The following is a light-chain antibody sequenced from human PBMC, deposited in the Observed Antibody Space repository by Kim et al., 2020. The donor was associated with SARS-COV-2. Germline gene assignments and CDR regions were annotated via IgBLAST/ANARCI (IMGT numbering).Light chain of an antibody. CDR2: FGS. V-gene: IGLV3-21*04. CDR1: SIEEKS. J-gene: IGLJ2*01. Sequence: SYELTQPPSVSVAPGKTASITCGGDSIEEKSVHWYQQNPGQAPVLVIYFGSDRPSRIPERFSGSNSGSTATLTISRAEAGDEADYYCQVWDTSSHRVVFGGGTQLTVL. CDR3: QVWDTSSHRVV.